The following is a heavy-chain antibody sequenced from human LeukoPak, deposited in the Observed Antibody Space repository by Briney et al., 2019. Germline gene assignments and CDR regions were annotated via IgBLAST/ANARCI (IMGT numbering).Heavy chain of an antibody. CDR3: ASSGTVTTLDY. CDR1: GGSVSSGSYY. J-gene: IGHJ4*02. D-gene: IGHD4-17*01. V-gene: IGHV4-61*01. CDR2: IYYSGST. Sequence: SETLSLTCTVSGGSVSSGSYYWSWIRQPPGKGLEWIGYIYYSGSTNYNPSLKSRVPISVDTSKNQFSLKLSSVTAADTAVYYCASSGTVTTLDYWGQGTLVTVSS.